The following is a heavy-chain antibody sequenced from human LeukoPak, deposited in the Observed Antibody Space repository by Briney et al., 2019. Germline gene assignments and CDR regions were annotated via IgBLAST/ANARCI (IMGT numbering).Heavy chain of an antibody. J-gene: IGHJ4*02. V-gene: IGHV3-11*04. CDR2: IRSTGSST. Sequence: SGGSLRLSCTASGFTFRDYYVTWIRQAPGKGLEWVSYIRSTGSSTAYADSVKGRFAISRDNAKNSLYLQMNGLRVEDTAVYYCAKDPTHYRVWDYYETIGLSYWGQGTLVTVSS. CDR1: GFTFRDYY. D-gene: IGHD3-22*01. CDR3: AKDPTHYRVWDYYETIGLSY.